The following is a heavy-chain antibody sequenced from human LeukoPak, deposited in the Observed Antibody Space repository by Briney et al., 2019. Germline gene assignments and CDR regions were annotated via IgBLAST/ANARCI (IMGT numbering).Heavy chain of an antibody. J-gene: IGHJ4*02. V-gene: IGHV4-61*02. CDR1: GGSISSASYY. Sequence: KPSETLSLTCTVSGGSISSASYYWSCIRQPAGKGLECIGRIYTSGSTNYNPSLKSRVTISVDTSKNQFSLKLSSVTAADTAVYYCAREPGQWPSRYFDYWGQGTLVTVSS. CDR2: IYTSGST. CDR3: AREPGQWPSRYFDY. D-gene: IGHD6-19*01.